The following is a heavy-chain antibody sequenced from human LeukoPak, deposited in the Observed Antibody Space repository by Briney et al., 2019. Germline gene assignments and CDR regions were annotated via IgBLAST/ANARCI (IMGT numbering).Heavy chain of an antibody. CDR2: IYTSGST. D-gene: IGHD2-8*02. J-gene: IGHJ5*02. CDR3: ARGLWWCSTRRGCWFDP. V-gene: IGHV4-4*07. Sequence: SETLSLTCTVSGGSISSYYWSWIRQPAGKGLEWIGRIYTSGSTNYNPSLKSRVTISVDTSKNQFSLKLSSVTAADTAVYYCARGLWWCSTRRGCWFDPWGQGTLVTVSS. CDR1: GGSISSYY.